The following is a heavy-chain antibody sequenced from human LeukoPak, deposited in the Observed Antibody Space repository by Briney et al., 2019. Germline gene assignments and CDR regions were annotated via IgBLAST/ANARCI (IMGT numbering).Heavy chain of an antibody. V-gene: IGHV4-59*12. CDR3: ARVTDYYGSGDFDL. CDR2: IYYSGST. J-gene: IGHJ2*01. D-gene: IGHD3-10*01. Sequence: SETLSLTCTVSGGSISSYYWSWIRQPPGKGLEWIGYIYYSGSTNYNPSLKSRVTISVDTSKNQFSLKLSSVTAADTAVYYCARVTDYYGSGDFDLWGRGTLVTVSS. CDR1: GGSISSYY.